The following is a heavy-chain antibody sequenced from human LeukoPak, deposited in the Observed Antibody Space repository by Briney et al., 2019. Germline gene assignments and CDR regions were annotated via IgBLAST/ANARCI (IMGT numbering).Heavy chain of an antibody. J-gene: IGHJ3*02. CDR2: IYYTGGT. V-gene: IGHV4-39*01. CDR3: ATYCTNISCYAGDAFDI. CDR1: GGSISSASYY. Sequence: SETLSLTCTVSGGSISSASYYWGWIRQPPGKGLEWIGRIYYTGGTYYNPSLKSRVTVSVDTSKDQFSLKLSSVTAADTAVYYCATYCTNISCYAGDAFDIWGQGTMVTVSP. D-gene: IGHD2-2*01.